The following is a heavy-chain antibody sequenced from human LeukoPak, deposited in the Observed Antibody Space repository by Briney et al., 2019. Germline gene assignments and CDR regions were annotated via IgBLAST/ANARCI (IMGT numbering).Heavy chain of an antibody. D-gene: IGHD1-1*01. V-gene: IGHV3-15*01. Sequence: NSGGSLRLSCAASGFTFSSDCMSWVRQAPGKGLEWVGRIKSKTDGGTTDYAAPVKGRFTISRDDSKNTLYLQMNSLKTEDTAVYYCSSRADDGVKGYWGKGTLVTVSS. CDR1: GFTFSSDC. J-gene: IGHJ4*02. CDR2: IKSKTDGGTT. CDR3: SSRADDGVKGY.